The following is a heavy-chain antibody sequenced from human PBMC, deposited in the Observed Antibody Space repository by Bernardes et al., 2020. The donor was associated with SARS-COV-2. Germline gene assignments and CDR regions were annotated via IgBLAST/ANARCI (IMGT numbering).Heavy chain of an antibody. CDR2: ISDTGDAT. D-gene: IGHD6-13*01. CDR3: AKRAAGWYFDL. J-gene: IGHJ2*01. V-gene: IGHV3-23*01. Sequence: GGSLRLSRAASGFTFSINGMSWVRQAPGKGLEWVSAISDTGDATKYADSVKGRFTISRDNSKNTLYLQMNSLRAEDTALYYCAKRAAGWYFDLWGRGTLVTVSS. CDR1: GFTFSING.